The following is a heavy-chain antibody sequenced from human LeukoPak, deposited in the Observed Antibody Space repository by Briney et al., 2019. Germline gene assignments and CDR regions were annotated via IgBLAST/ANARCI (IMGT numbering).Heavy chain of an antibody. CDR2: IDNDGHGI. CDR1: GFTFSGYW. V-gene: IGHV3-74*03. Sequence: TGGSLRLSCAASGFTFSGYWMHWVRQGPEKGLELVSRIDNDGHGILYADSVKGRFTTSRDNAKNTLYLQMNSLRFEDTAVYYWATGGGWVPSFGVVTHIDVWGKGTTVTVSS. J-gene: IGHJ6*03. CDR3: ATGGGWVPSFGVVTHIDV. D-gene: IGHD3-3*01.